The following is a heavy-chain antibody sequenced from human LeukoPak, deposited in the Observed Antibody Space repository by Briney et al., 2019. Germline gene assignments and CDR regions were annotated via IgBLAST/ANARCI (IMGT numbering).Heavy chain of an antibody. V-gene: IGHV3-21*01. Sequence: PGGSLRLSCAASGFTFSSYGMSWVRQAPGKGLEWVSSISSSSSYIYYADSVKGRFSITRDNAKNSLYLQMNSLRAEDTAVYYCARDGGSAWFLDYWGQGTLVTVSS. D-gene: IGHD6-19*01. J-gene: IGHJ4*02. CDR2: ISSSSSYI. CDR1: GFTFSSYG. CDR3: ARDGGSAWFLDY.